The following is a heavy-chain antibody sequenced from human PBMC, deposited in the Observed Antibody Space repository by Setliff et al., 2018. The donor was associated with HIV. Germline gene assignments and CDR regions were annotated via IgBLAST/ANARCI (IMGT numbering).Heavy chain of an antibody. CDR2: MYKGGKT. V-gene: IGHV3-53*01. D-gene: IGHD5-18*01. CDR1: GFSVTDTY. CDR3: AKGGYGGAYYVAGY. J-gene: IGHJ4*02. Sequence: GGSLRLSCEASGFSVTDTYMGWVRQAPGKGLEWVTLMYKGGKTYYADFVKGRFTIARDDSKNTVSLQMTNLEPGDTAMYYCAKGGYGGAYYVAGYWGQGTKVTVSS.